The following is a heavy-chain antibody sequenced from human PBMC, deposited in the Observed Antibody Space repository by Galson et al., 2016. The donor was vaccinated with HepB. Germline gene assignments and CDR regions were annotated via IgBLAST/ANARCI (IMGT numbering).Heavy chain of an antibody. Sequence: CAISGDSVSSNSAGWNWIRQSPSRGLEWLGRTFYRSNWQNDYAESVKSRVTINPDTSKNQFSLQLNSVTPGDTAVYYCARGYLLGRGFGWWGQGTLVTVSS. J-gene: IGHJ4*02. CDR1: GDSVSSNSAG. CDR2: TFYRSNWQN. CDR3: ARGYLLGRGFGW. V-gene: IGHV6-1*01. D-gene: IGHD2-8*02.